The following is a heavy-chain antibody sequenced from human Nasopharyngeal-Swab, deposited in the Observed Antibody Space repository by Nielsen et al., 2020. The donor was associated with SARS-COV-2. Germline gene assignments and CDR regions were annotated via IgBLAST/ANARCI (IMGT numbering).Heavy chain of an antibody. Sequence: RQAPGKGLEWLGYIYYSGSTYYNPSLKSRVTISVDTSKNQFSLKLSSVTAADTAVYYCARDIGTPAYPRYYHYGMDVWGQGTTVTVSS. V-gene: IGHV4-31*02. CDR3: ARDIGTPAYPRYYHYGMDV. D-gene: IGHD1-1*01. CDR2: IYYSGST. J-gene: IGHJ6*02.